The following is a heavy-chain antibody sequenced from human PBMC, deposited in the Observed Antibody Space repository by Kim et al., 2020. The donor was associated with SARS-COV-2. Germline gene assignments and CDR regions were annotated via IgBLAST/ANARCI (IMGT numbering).Heavy chain of an antibody. Sequence: GGSLRLSCAASGFTFDDYAMHWVRQAPGKGLEWVSGISWNSGSIGYADSVKGRFTISRDNAKNSLYLQMNSLRAEDTALYYCAKGCGGDCYPYYYYGMDV. CDR1: GFTFDDYA. D-gene: IGHD2-21*02. CDR3: AKGCGGDCYPYYYYGMDV. J-gene: IGHJ6*01. V-gene: IGHV3-9*01. CDR2: ISWNSGSI.